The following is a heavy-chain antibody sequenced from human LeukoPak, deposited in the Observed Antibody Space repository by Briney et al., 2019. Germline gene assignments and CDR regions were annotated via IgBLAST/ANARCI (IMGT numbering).Heavy chain of an antibody. D-gene: IGHD1-1*01. Sequence: SQPLSLTCTVSGGSISSGSYYWSWIRQPAGKGLEWIGRIYTSGSTYYNPSLKSRVTISVDSSKHQFSLKLTSVTAADTAIYYCAREETGTTEYNWFDPWGQGTLVTVSS. J-gene: IGHJ5*02. V-gene: IGHV4-61*02. CDR2: IYTSGST. CDR1: GGSISSGSYY. CDR3: AREETGTTEYNWFDP.